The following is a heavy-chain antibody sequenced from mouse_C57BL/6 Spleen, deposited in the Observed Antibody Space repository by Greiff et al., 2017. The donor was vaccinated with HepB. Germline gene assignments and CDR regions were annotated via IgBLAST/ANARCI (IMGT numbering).Heavy chain of an antibody. D-gene: IGHD2-3*01. CDR2: ICGDGST. V-gene: IGHV2-3*01. CDR1: GFSLTSYG. Sequence: VQLQESGPGLVAPSQSLSITCTVSGFSLTSYGVSWVRQPPGKGLEWLGVICGDGSTNYHSAHISRLSISKDNSTSQVFLKLNRLQTDDTATYYCAKPFYDGYLMDYWGQGTSVTVSS. CDR3: AKPFYDGYLMDY. J-gene: IGHJ4*01.